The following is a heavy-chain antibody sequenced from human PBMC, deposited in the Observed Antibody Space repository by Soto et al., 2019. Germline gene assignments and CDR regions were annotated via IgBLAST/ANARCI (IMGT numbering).Heavy chain of an antibody. CDR3: AREAGAGSGDAFDI. D-gene: IGHD6-19*01. CDR1: GNSVSSNSAA. J-gene: IGHJ3*02. Sequence: SQTLSLTCVISGNSVSSNSAAWIWIRQSPSRGLEWLGRTYYRSKWYNDYAVSVKSRITINPDTSKNQFSLHLDSVTPEDTAVYYCAREAGAGSGDAFDIWGQGTMVTVSS. V-gene: IGHV6-1*01. CDR2: TYYRSKWYN.